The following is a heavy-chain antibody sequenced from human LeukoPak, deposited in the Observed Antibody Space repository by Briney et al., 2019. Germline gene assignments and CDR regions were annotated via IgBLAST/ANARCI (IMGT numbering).Heavy chain of an antibody. CDR1: GFTFSSYS. CDR2: ISSSSSYI. V-gene: IGHV3-21*01. J-gene: IGHJ4*02. CDR3: ARESSSGYSGYDPVAFDY. D-gene: IGHD5-12*01. Sequence: GGSLRLSCTASGFTFSSYSMNWVRQAPGKGLEWVSSISSSSSYIYYADSVKGRFTISRDNAKNSLYLQMNSLRAEDTAVYYCARESSSGYSGYDPVAFDYWGQGTLVTVSS.